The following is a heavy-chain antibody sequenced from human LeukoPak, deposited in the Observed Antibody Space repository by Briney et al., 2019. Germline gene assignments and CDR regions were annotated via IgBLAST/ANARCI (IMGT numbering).Heavy chain of an antibody. CDR1: GGSISSYY. D-gene: IGHD1-1*01. J-gene: IGHJ3*02. CDR2: IYYSGST. Sequence: SETLSLTCTVSGGSISSYYWSWIRQPPGKGPEWIGYIYYSGSTNYNPSLKSRVTISVDTSKNQFSLKLSSVTAADTAVYYCAGTGRGAFDIWGQGTMVTVSS. CDR3: AGTGRGAFDI. V-gene: IGHV4-59*01.